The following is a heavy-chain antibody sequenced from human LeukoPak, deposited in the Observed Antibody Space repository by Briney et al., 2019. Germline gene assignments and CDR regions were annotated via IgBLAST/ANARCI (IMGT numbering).Heavy chain of an antibody. CDR2: VYYSGTI. D-gene: IGHD2-21*02. CDR1: GGPLDNYY. V-gene: IGHV4-59*08. CDR3: ARHGTAAGPFQL. J-gene: IGHJ1*01. Sequence: PSETLSLTCTVSGGPLDNYYWSWLRQPPGKGLEWIAYVYYSGTINYNPSLESRVTISVDTSKNQFSLRLTSVAAADTAVYYCARHGTAAGPFQLWGQGTLVTVSS.